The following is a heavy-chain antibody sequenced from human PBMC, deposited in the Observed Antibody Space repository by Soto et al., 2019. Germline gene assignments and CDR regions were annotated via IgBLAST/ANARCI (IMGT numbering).Heavy chain of an antibody. V-gene: IGHV4-31*03. D-gene: IGHD3-22*01. CDR1: GGSISSGGYY. CDR2: IYYSGST. CDR3: ARGSSGYYYENPANFDY. Sequence: QVQLQESGPGLVKPSQTLSLTCTVSGGSISSGGYYWSWIRQHPGKGLEWIGYIYYSGSTYYNPSLKSRVTISVNTSKNQYSLKLSSVTAADTAVYYCARGSSGYYYENPANFDYWGQGTLVTVSS. J-gene: IGHJ4*02.